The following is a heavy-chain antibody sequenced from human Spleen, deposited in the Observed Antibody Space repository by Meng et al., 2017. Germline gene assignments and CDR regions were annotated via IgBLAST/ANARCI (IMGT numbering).Heavy chain of an antibody. J-gene: IGHJ6*02. CDR3: AGRIAAAGTDYYYGMDV. V-gene: IGHV4-34*01. D-gene: IGHD6-13*01. CDR2: INHSGST. Sequence: SETLSLTCAVYGGSFSAYYWTWIRQPPGKGLEWIGEINHSGSTYYNPSLKSRVTISVDTSKNQFSLKLSSVTAADTAVYYCAGRIAAAGTDYYYGMDVWGQGTTVTVSS. CDR1: GGSFSAYY.